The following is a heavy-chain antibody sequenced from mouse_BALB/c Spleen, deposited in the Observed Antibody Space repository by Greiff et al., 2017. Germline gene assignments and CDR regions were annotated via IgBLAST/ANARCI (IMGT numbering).Heavy chain of an antibody. D-gene: IGHD1-1*01. CDR3: TRSKPYYYGSSYYFDY. CDR2: IYPGNSDT. V-gene: IGHV1-5*01. CDR1: GYSFTSYW. J-gene: IGHJ2*01. Sequence: VQLQQSGTVLARPGASVKMSCKASGYSFTSYWMHWVKQRPGQGLEWIGAIYPGNSDTSYNQKFKGKAKLTAVTSASTAYMELSSLTNEDSAVYYCTRSKPYYYGSSYYFDYWGQGTTLTVSS.